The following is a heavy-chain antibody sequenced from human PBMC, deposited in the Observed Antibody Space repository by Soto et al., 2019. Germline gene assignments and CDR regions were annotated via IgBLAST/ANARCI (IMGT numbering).Heavy chain of an antibody. CDR2: ISSSSSTI. J-gene: IGHJ4*02. Sequence: EVQVVESGGGLVQPGGSLRLSCAASGFTFSSYNMNWVRQAPGKGLEWVSYISSSSSTIFYADSVKGRFTISRDNAKNSLYLQMNSLRAEDTAVYYCARDIDGGGQGTLVTVSS. D-gene: IGHD2-15*01. CDR3: ARDIDG. V-gene: IGHV3-48*01. CDR1: GFTFSSYN.